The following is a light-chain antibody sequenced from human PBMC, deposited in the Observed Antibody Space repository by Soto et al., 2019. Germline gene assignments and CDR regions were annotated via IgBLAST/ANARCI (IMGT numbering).Light chain of an antibody. V-gene: IGLV2-14*01. CDR1: SSDVGGYDY. Sequence: QSVLTQPASVSGSPGQSITISCTGTSSDVGGYDYVSWYQHHPGKAPKLMIYEVSYRPSGVSNRFSGSKSGNTASLTISGLQAEDEADYYCNSYTNSATVVFGGGTKLTVL. CDR2: EVS. CDR3: NSYTNSATVV. J-gene: IGLJ2*01.